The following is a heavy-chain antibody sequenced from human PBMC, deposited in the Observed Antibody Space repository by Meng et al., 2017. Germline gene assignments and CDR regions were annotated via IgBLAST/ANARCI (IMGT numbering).Heavy chain of an antibody. V-gene: IGHV1-2*02. J-gene: IGHJ1*01. Sequence: QGGRVQSGGEVKKPGGSVKVSCKASGYTFTGYYMHWVRQAPGQGLEWMGWINPNSGGTNYAQKFQGRVTMTRDTSISTAYMELSRLRSDDTAVYYCASRYDSSGSAAFQHWGQGTLVTVSS. CDR2: INPNSGGT. CDR1: GYTFTGYY. CDR3: ASRYDSSGSAAFQH. D-gene: IGHD3-22*01.